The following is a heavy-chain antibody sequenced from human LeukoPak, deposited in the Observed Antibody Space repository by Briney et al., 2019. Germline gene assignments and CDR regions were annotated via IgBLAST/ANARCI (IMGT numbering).Heavy chain of an antibody. J-gene: IGHJ4*02. CDR3: TRELGCSGGSCYPDY. Sequence: GASVKVSCKASGYTFSGYYIHWVRQASGQGLEWMGWTNPKSGGTNYAQKFQGRVTMTRDTSITTAYMELSRLRSDDTAVYYCTRELGCSGGSCYPDYWGQGTLVTVSS. D-gene: IGHD2-15*01. V-gene: IGHV1-2*02. CDR1: GYTFSGYY. CDR2: TNPKSGGT.